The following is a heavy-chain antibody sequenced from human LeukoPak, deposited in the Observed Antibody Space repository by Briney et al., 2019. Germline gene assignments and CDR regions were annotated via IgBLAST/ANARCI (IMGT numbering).Heavy chain of an antibody. V-gene: IGHV3-48*03. CDR1: GFTFSSYE. J-gene: IGHJ4*02. D-gene: IGHD6-13*01. Sequence: GGSLRLSCVASGFTFSSYEMNWVRQAPGKGREWVAYISSSGSTIYYADSVKGRFTISRDNAKNSLYLQMNSPRSEDTAGYYCARIPQSDSGIWYDPYYFDYWGQGTLVTVSS. CDR2: ISSSGSTI. CDR3: ARIPQSDSGIWYDPYYFDY.